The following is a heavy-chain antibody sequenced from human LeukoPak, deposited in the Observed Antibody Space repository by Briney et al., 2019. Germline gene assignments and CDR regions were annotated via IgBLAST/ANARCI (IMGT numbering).Heavy chain of an antibody. Sequence: ASVKVSCKASGYTLTGYYMHWVRQAPGQGLEWMRWINPNSGGTNYAQKFQGRVTMTRDTSISTAYMELSRLRSDDTAVYYCARGGYSYGYFAMDVWGKGTTVTISS. J-gene: IGHJ6*03. V-gene: IGHV1-2*02. CDR3: ARGGYSYGYFAMDV. D-gene: IGHD5-18*01. CDR1: GYTLTGYY. CDR2: INPNSGGT.